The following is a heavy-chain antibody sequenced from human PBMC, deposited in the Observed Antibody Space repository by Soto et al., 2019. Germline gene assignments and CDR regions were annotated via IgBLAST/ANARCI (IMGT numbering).Heavy chain of an antibody. Sequence: QVQLQESGPGLVKPSQTLSLTCTVSGGSISSGGYYWSWIRQHPGKGLEWIGYIYYSGSTYYNPSLKSRVTISVDTSKNQFSLKLSSVTAADTAVYYCARDCYGSGSYLSLDYWGQGTLVTVSS. CDR3: ARDCYGSGSYLSLDY. D-gene: IGHD3-10*01. V-gene: IGHV4-31*03. CDR1: GGSISSGGYY. CDR2: IYYSGST. J-gene: IGHJ4*02.